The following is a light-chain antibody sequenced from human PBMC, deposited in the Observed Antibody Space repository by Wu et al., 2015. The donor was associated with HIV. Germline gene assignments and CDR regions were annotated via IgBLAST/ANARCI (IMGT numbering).Light chain of an antibody. J-gene: IGKJ4*01. CDR3: QQYNNWPPLT. V-gene: IGKV3D-15*01. CDR2: GAS. CDR1: QSVRDD. Sequence: EIVMTQSPATLSVSPGERVTLSCRASQSVRDDLAWYQQKPGQAPRLLIYGASSRATGISDRFSGSGSGTHFTLTISSLQSEDFAVYYCQQYNNWPPLTFGGGTKVEIK.